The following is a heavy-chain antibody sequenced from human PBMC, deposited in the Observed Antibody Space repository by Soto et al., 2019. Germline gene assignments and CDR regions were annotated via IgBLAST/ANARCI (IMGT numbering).Heavy chain of an antibody. CDR2: ISGSGGST. CDR3: AKVGAASYGYQSDTFDD. J-gene: IGHJ4*02. Sequence: GGSLRLSCAASGFTFSSYAMSWVRQAPGKGLEWVSAISGSGGSTYYADSVKGRFTISRDNSKNTLYLQMNSLRAEDTAVYYCAKVGAASYGYQSDTFDDWGQGTLVTVSS. V-gene: IGHV3-23*01. CDR1: GFTFSSYA. D-gene: IGHD5-18*01.